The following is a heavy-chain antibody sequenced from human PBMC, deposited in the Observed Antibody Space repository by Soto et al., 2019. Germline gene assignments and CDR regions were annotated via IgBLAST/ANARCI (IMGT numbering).Heavy chain of an antibody. J-gene: IGHJ3*02. D-gene: IGHD3-10*01. CDR2: INHSGST. CDR1: GGSFSDYY. Sequence: QVQLQQWGAGLLKPSETLSLTCTVYGGSFSDYYWSWIRQPPGKGLEWIGEINHSGSTNYNPSLKSRVTMSVDTSKNPFSLKLSSVTAADTAVYYCARRVRGVNDAFNIWGQGTMVTVSS. CDR3: ARRVRGVNDAFNI. V-gene: IGHV4-34*01.